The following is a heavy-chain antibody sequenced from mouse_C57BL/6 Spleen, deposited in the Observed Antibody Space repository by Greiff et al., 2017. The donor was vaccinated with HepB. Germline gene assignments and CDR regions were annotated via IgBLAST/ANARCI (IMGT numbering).Heavy chain of an antibody. CDR2: ISYDGSN. Sequence: VQLQQSGPGLVKPSQSLSLTCSVTGYSITSGYYWNWIRQFPGNKLEWMGYISYDGSNNYNPSLKNRISITRDTSKNQFFLKLNSVTTEDTATYYCARGTYYGNPWDYWGQGTSVTVSS. CDR1: GYSITSGYY. CDR3: ARGTYYGNPWDY. V-gene: IGHV3-6*01. D-gene: IGHD2-10*01. J-gene: IGHJ4*01.